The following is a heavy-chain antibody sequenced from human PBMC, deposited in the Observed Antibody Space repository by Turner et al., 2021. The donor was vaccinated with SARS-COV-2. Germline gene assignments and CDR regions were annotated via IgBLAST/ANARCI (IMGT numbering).Heavy chain of an antibody. CDR2: IYHNGST. J-gene: IGHJ4*02. D-gene: IGHD3-22*01. CDR3: ARRGAYTSGYPL. V-gene: IGHV4-59*08. Sequence: QVQLQESGPGLVKPAENLSLCCNVADGSISTYYWSWIRQPPGKGLECIGYIYHNGSTNYNPSLKSRVTISVDTSKNQFSLKLSSVTAADTAVYYCARRGAYTSGYPLWGQGTLVTVSS. CDR1: DGSISTYY.